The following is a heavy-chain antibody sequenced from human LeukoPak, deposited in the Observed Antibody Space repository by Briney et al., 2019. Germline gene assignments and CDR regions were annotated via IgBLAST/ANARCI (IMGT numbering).Heavy chain of an antibody. CDR3: ATGIEVRPPIVFGMDV. D-gene: IGHD3-10*01. Sequence: SETLSLTCTISGGSISSSSYYWGWIRQPPGKGLEWIGSIYYSGSTYYNPSLKSRVTISVDTSKNQFSLKLSSVTAADTAVYYCATGIEVRPPIVFGMDVWGQGTTVTVSS. J-gene: IGHJ6*02. V-gene: IGHV4-39*07. CDR1: GGSISSSSYY. CDR2: IYYSGST.